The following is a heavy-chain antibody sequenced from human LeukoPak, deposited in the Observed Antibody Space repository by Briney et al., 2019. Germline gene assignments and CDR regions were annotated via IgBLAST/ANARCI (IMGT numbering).Heavy chain of an antibody. CDR3: ARLLNDYYGSGSHRLDP. J-gene: IGHJ5*02. CDR1: GGSFSGYY. D-gene: IGHD3-10*01. Sequence: PSETLSLTCAVYGGSFSGYYWSWIRQPPGKGLEWIGYIYYSGSTNYNPSLKSRVTISVDTSKNQFSLKLSSVTAADTAVYYCARLLNDYYGSGSHRLDPWGQGTLVTVSP. V-gene: IGHV4-59*08. CDR2: IYYSGST.